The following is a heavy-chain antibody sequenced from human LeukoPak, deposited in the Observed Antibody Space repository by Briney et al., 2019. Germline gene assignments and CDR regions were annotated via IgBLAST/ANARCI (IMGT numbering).Heavy chain of an antibody. V-gene: IGHV3-9*01. CDR2: INWNSGSM. CDR1: GFIFDDYA. Sequence: PGGSLRLSCATSGFIFDDYAMHWVRQVPGKGLEWVSGINWNSGSMHYADSVKGRFTISRDNAKNSLSLQMNSLRAEDTALYYCAKGDWFDYWGQGTLVTVSS. J-gene: IGHJ4*02. CDR3: AKGDWFDY. D-gene: IGHD3/OR15-3a*01.